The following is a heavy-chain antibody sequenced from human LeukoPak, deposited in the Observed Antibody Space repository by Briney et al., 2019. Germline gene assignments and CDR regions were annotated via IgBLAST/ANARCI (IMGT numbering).Heavy chain of an antibody. CDR1: RYTFTGYY. CDR3: ARSCSSTSCYDY. CDR2: INPNSGGT. V-gene: IGHV1-2*02. D-gene: IGHD2-2*01. Sequence: ASVKVSCKASRYTFTGYYMHWVRQAPGQGLEWMGWINPNSGGTNYAQKFQGRVTMTRDTSISTAYMELSRLRSDDTAVYYCARSCSSTSCYDYWGQGTLVTVSS. J-gene: IGHJ4*02.